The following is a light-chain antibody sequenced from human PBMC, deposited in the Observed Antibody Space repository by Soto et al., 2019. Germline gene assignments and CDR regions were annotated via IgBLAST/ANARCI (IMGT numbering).Light chain of an antibody. CDR3: SSYTSSSTVV. Sequence: QSALTQPDSVSGSPGQSITLSCTGTSSDVGGYNYVSWYQQHPGKAPKLMIYDVSNRPSGVSNRFSGSKSGNTASLTISGLQAEDEADYYCSSYTSSSTVVFGGGTKLTVL. CDR1: SSDVGGYNY. J-gene: IGLJ2*01. CDR2: DVS. V-gene: IGLV2-14*01.